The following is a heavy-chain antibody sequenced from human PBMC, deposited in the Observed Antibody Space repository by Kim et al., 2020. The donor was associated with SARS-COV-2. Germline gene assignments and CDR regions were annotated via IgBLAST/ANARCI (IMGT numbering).Heavy chain of an antibody. CDR1: GFTFEDYA. Sequence: GGSLRLSCAISGFTFEDYAMHWVREVPGKGLEWVADISWNGDRVGYATSVKGRFTISRDNTKNSLYLQMNSLRVEDTALYYCAKPVRAVIGSGLDVWGQGTTVTVSS. J-gene: IGHJ6*02. D-gene: IGHD2-21*01. CDR3: AKPVRAVIGSGLDV. V-gene: IGHV3-9*01. CDR2: ISWNGDRV.